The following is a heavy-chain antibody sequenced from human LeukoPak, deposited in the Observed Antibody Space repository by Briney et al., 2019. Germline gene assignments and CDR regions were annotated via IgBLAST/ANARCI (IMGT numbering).Heavy chain of an antibody. CDR2: ISSSGSTI. CDR1: GFTFSSYE. Sequence: SGGSLRLSCAASGFTFSSYEMNWVRQAPGKGLEWVSYISSSGSTIYYADSVKGRFTISRDNSKNTLYLQMNSLRAEDTAVYYCARGFRSSGWKRYFQHWGQGTLVTVSS. J-gene: IGHJ1*01. CDR3: ARGFRSSGWKRYFQH. V-gene: IGHV3-48*03. D-gene: IGHD6-19*01.